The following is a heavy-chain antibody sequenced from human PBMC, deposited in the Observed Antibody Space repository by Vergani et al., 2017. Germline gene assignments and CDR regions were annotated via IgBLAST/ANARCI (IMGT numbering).Heavy chain of an antibody. D-gene: IGHD2-8*01. V-gene: IGHV3-9*01. Sequence: EVQLVESGGGLVQPGRSLRLSCAASGFTFDDYAMHWVRQAPGKGLEWVSGISWNSGSIGYADSVKGRFTISRDNAKNSLYLQMNSLRAEDTAVYYCAKDDALRYCTNGVCPGAQWPGQKGVDYWGQGTLVTVAS. CDR3: AKDDALRYCTNGVCPGAQWPGQKGVDY. J-gene: IGHJ4*02. CDR1: GFTFDDYA. CDR2: ISWNSGSI.